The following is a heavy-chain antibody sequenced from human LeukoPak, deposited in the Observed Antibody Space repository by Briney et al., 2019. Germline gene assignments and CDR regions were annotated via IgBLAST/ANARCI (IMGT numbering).Heavy chain of an antibody. CDR1: GGSISSYY. V-gene: IGHV4-4*07. CDR2: IDTSGNT. Sequence: SETLSLTCTVSGGSISSYYWSWIRQPAGKGLEWIGRIDTSGNTNYKPSLKSRVTMSVDTSKNQFSLKLSSVTAADTAVYYCARGYDDIQGHLYYYYYYMDVWGKGTTVTISS. D-gene: IGHD3-9*01. J-gene: IGHJ6*03. CDR3: ARGYDDIQGHLYYYYYYMDV.